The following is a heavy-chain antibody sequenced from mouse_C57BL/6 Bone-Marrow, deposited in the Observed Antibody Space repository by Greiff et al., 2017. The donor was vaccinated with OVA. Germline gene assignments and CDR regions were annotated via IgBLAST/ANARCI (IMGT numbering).Heavy chain of an antibody. Sequence: VQLQQPGAELVKPGASVKLSCKASGYTFTSYWMHWVKQRPGQGLEWIGMIHPNSGSTNYNEKFKSKATLTVDKSSSTAYMQLSSLTSEDSAVYYCARRITTVGAYYYAMDYWGQGTSVTVSS. D-gene: IGHD1-1*01. CDR1: GYTFTSYW. J-gene: IGHJ4*01. CDR3: ARRITTVGAYYYAMDY. V-gene: IGHV1-64*01. CDR2: IHPNSGST.